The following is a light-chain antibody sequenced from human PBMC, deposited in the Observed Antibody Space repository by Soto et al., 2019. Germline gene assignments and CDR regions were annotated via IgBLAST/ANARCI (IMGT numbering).Light chain of an antibody. J-gene: IGKJ2*01. CDR1: QGSSSW. CDR2: AAS. Sequence: DIQMTQSPSSVSASVGDRVTITCRASQGSSSWLAWYQQKPGRAPKLLIYAASSLQSGVPSRFSGSGSGTDFTLTISSLQLEDFATYYCQLADSFPHTFGQGTNLEIK. V-gene: IGKV1-12*01. CDR3: QLADSFPHT.